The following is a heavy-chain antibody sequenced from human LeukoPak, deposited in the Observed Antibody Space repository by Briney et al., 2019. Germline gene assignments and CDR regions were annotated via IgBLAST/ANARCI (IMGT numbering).Heavy chain of an antibody. CDR1: GFTFSSYA. CDR2: ISYDGSNK. J-gene: IGHJ4*02. Sequence: GRSLRRSCAASGFTFSSYAMHWVRQAPGKGLEWVAVISYDGSNKYYADSVKGRFTISRDNSKNTLYLQMNSLRAEDTAVYYCAKDKWVYDFWSGLGPFDYWGQGTLVTVSS. V-gene: IGHV3-30-3*01. CDR3: AKDKWVYDFWSGLGPFDY. D-gene: IGHD3-3*01.